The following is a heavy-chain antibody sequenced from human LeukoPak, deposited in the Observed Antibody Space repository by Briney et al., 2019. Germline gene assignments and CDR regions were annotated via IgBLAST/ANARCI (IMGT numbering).Heavy chain of an antibody. D-gene: IGHD4-23*01. CDR2: IYPGDSDT. J-gene: IGHJ3*01. V-gene: IGHV5-51*01. CDR3: TRPYAGNSDPFDV. Sequence: LGESLKISCKGFGYSFTSYWIGWVRQMPGKGLEWMGIIYPGDSDTKYSPSFQGQVTISADKSISTAYLQWSSLKASDTAMYYCTRPYAGNSDPFDVWGQGTMVTVSS. CDR1: GYSFTSYW.